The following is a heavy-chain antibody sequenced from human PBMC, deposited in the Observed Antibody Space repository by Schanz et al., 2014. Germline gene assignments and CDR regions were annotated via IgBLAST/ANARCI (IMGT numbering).Heavy chain of an antibody. V-gene: IGHV3-23*03. CDR2: ISYDGSKK. CDR1: GFTFGDYA. D-gene: IGHD1-20*01. CDR3: ANNWNLDY. J-gene: IGHJ4*02. Sequence: EVQLLESGGGLVQPGGSLRLSCAASGFTFGDYAMSWVRQAPGKGLEWVGVISYDGSKKSYADSVKGRFTISRDNSKNTLYLQMNSLRAEDTAVYYCANNWNLDYWGQGTLVTVSS.